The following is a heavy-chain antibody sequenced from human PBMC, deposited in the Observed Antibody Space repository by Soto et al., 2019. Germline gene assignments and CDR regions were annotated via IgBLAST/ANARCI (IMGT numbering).Heavy chain of an antibody. J-gene: IGHJ4*02. D-gene: IGHD1-1*01. CDR1: GFTFISYS. Sequence: GGSLRLSCAASGFTFISYSIIWFRHSPLKWLEWVSGFRTGGDDATTYYADSVKGRFTISRDTSKNMLFLQMNSLRAEDTAIYYCAKKANSGPGSQYFDNWGQGTLVTVSS. CDR3: AKKANSGPGSQYFDN. V-gene: IGHV3-23*01. CDR2: FRTGGDDATT.